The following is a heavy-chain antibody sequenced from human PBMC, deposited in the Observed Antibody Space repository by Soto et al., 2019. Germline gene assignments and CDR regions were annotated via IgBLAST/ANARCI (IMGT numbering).Heavy chain of an antibody. CDR1: GFTFSDSY. Sequence: GGSLRLSCAASGFTFSDSYMSWIRQAPGKGLEWISYITFSGNTVYYADSLKGRFTISRDNAKNSLYLQMNRLRAEDTAVYYFSRVSWRDKYVIDVWGQGTTVTVSS. V-gene: IGHV3-11*01. J-gene: IGHJ6*02. CDR3: SRVSWRDKYVIDV. CDR2: ITFSGNTV.